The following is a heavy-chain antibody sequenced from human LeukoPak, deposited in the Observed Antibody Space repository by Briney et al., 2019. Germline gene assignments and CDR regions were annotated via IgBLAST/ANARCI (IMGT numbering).Heavy chain of an antibody. Sequence: PGGSLRLSCAASGFTFSSYAMSWVRQAPGKGLEWVSAISGSGGSTYYADSVKGRFTISRDNSKNTLYLQMNSLRAEDTAVYYCAKDGVAVAGTFKSTFDYWGQGTLVTVSS. CDR3: AKDGVAVAGTFKSTFDY. CDR2: ISGSGGST. D-gene: IGHD6-19*01. J-gene: IGHJ4*02. CDR1: GFTFSSYA. V-gene: IGHV3-23*01.